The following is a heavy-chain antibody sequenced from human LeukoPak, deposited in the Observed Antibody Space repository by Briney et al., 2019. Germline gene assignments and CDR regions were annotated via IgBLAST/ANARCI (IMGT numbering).Heavy chain of an antibody. Sequence: GGSLRLSCATSGFTFSDHYMTWIRQAPGKGLETVSYIYNGGDTIYYADSVRGRFTISRGNAESSLYLQMNSLRAEDTALYYCARGYGSGSGDYWGQGTLVTVSS. CDR1: GFTFSDHY. CDR3: ARGYGSGSGDY. D-gene: IGHD3-10*01. V-gene: IGHV3-11*01. J-gene: IGHJ4*02. CDR2: IYNGGDTI.